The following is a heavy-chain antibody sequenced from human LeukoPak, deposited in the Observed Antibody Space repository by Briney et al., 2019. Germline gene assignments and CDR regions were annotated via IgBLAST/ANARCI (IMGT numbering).Heavy chain of an antibody. J-gene: IGHJ4*02. CDR2: IYSGGST. V-gene: IGHV3-53*01. D-gene: IGHD2-2*01. CDR3: AARPLMPPRFDN. Sequence: GGSLRLSCAASGFIVSNNYMSWVRQAPGKGLEWVSVIYSGGSTYYADSVKGRFTISRDNSKNTLYLQMNSLRVEDTAVYYCAARPLMPPRFDNWGQGTLVTVSS. CDR1: GFIVSNNY.